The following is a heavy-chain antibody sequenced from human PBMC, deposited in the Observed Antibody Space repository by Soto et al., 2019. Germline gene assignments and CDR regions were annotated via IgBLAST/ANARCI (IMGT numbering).Heavy chain of an antibody. Sequence: GGSLRLSCAASGFTFSSYAMHWVRQAPGKGLEWVAVISYDGSNKYYADSVKGRFTISRDNSKNTLYLQMNSLRAEDTAVYYCARGLHYLDYWGQGTLVTVSS. J-gene: IGHJ4*02. CDR1: GFTFSSYA. D-gene: IGHD3-16*01. CDR2: ISYDGSNK. V-gene: IGHV3-30*04. CDR3: ARGLHYLDY.